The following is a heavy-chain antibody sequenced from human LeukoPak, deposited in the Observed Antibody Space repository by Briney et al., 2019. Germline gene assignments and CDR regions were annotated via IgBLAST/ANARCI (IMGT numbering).Heavy chain of an antibody. Sequence: GESLKISCKGSGYGFTSYWIGWVRQMPGKGLEWMGIIYPGDSDTSYSPSFQGQVTISADKSISTAYLQWSSLTASDTAMYFCARLHYYDTSGYYGWYFDVWGRGTLVTVSS. CDR1: GYGFTSYW. J-gene: IGHJ2*01. CDR2: IYPGDSDT. CDR3: ARLHYYDTSGYYGWYFDV. V-gene: IGHV5-51*01. D-gene: IGHD3-22*01.